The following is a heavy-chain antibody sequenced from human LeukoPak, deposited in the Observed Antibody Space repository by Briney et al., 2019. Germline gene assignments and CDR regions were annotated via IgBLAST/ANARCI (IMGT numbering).Heavy chain of an antibody. CDR3: ARILSSAWGELGY. CDR2: IRDDGSNK. J-gene: IGHJ4*02. Sequence: GGSLRLSCAVSGFTFSSYGMHWVRQAPGKGLEWVAFIRDDGSNKYYAESVKGRFTIPRDNSKNTLSLQMNSLRAEDTAVYFCARILSSAWGELGYWGQGTLVTVSS. V-gene: IGHV3-30*02. CDR1: GFTFSSYG. D-gene: IGHD6-19*01.